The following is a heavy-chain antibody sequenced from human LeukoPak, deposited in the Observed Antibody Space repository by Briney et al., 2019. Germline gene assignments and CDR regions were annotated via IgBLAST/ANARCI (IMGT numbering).Heavy chain of an antibody. CDR2: ISSSSSKI. CDR1: GFTFSSYS. CDR3: ARVDSGYDFRWFDP. D-gene: IGHD5-12*01. Sequence: GGSLRLSCAASGFTFSSYSMNWVRQAPGKGLEWVSSISSSSSKIYYADSVKGRFTISRDNAKNSLYLQRNSLRAEDTAVYYCARVDSGYDFRWFDPWGQGTLVTVSS. J-gene: IGHJ5*02. V-gene: IGHV3-21*01.